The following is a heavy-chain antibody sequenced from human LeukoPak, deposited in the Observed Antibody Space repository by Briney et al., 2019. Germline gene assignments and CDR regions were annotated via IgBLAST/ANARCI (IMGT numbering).Heavy chain of an antibody. J-gene: IGHJ3*02. D-gene: IGHD3-9*01. CDR1: GVSFSSGSFY. CDR2: IDNSGST. V-gene: IGHV4-61*01. CDR3: ARDPVDTAFDI. Sequence: PSGSLTLTCTVSGVSFSSGSFYWSWHPPAPGQGLECIGYIDNSGSTNYNPSLKSRVTISVDTSKNQFTLKLSSVTAADTAGYYCARDPVDTAFDIWGQGTMVTVSS.